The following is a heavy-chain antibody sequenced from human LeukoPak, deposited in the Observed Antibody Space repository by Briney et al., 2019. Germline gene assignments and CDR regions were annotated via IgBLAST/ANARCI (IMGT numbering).Heavy chain of an antibody. CDR3: ARTRYYYNSRSYGAPYYFDY. CDR1: GGSISSSIYY. V-gene: IGHV4-39*01. J-gene: IGHJ4*02. D-gene: IGHD3-10*01. CDR2: IYYSGST. Sequence: PSETLSFTCNVSGGSISSSIYYWGWIRQPPGKGLEWIGSIYYSGSTYYNPSLKSRVTISVDTSKNQFSLKLSSVTAADTAVYYCARTRYYYNSRSYGAPYYFDYWGQGTLVTVSS.